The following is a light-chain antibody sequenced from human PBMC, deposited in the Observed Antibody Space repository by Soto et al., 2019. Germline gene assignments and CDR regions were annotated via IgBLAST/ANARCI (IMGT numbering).Light chain of an antibody. CDR3: LSYTTSTTLGV. CDR2: DVN. V-gene: IGLV2-14*01. Sequence: QSVLTQPASLSGSPGESITISCIGGSSDFSGYKYVSWYQQYPGKAPKVIIYDVNKRPSGISDRFSASKSGNTAALTISGLQADDAADYYCLSYTTSTTLGVFGGGTKVTVL. CDR1: SSDFSGYKY. J-gene: IGLJ3*02.